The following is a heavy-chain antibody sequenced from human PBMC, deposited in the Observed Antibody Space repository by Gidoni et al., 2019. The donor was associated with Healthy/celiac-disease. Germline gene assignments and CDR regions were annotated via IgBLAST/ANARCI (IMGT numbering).Heavy chain of an antibody. CDR2: IRSKAYGGTT. V-gene: IGHV3-49*05. J-gene: IGHJ3*02. CDR1: GFTFGDYA. D-gene: IGHD3-10*01. Sequence: EVQLVESGGGLVKPGRSLRLSCTASGFTFGDYAMSWFRQAPGKGLEWVGFIRSKAYGGTTEYAASVKGRFTISRDDSKSIAYLQMNSLKTEDTAVYYCTLDLLWFGGPSPDAFDIWGQGTMVTVSS. CDR3: TLDLLWFGGPSPDAFDI.